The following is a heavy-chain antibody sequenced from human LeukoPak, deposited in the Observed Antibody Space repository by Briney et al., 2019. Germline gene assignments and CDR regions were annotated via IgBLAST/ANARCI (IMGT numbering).Heavy chain of an antibody. CDR3: ARDRTSTPWLFDY. D-gene: IGHD2/OR15-2a*01. CDR2: IIPIFGIA. Sequence: SVKVSCKASGGTFSSYAISWVRQATGQGLEWMGRIIPIFGIANYAQKFQGRVTITADKSTSTAYMELSSLRSEDTAVYYCARDRTSTPWLFDYWGQGTLVTVSS. CDR1: GGTFSSYA. J-gene: IGHJ4*02. V-gene: IGHV1-69*04.